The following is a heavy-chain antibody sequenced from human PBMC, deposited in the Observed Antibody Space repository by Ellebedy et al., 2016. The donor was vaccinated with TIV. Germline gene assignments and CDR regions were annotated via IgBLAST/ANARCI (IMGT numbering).Heavy chain of an antibody. J-gene: IGHJ4*02. D-gene: IGHD3-16*02. CDR1: GVSVTSDAYY. Sequence: MPSETLSLTCTVSGVSVTSDAYYWTWIRQPPGKGLEWIGNIFHTGSTNYNPSLKSRVTMSVDTSKNQFSLKLSSVTAADTAVYYCARDHYDYVWGSYRYFDYWGQGTLVTVSS. V-gene: IGHV4-61*08. CDR3: ARDHYDYVWGSYRYFDY. CDR2: IFHTGST.